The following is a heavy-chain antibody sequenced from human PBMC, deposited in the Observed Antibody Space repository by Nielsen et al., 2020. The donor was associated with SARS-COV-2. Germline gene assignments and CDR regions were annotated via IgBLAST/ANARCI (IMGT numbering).Heavy chain of an antibody. CDR3: AKIRFGSSWYYFDY. J-gene: IGHJ4*02. CDR1: GFTFSSYG. CDR2: ISYDGSNK. Sequence: GGSLRLSCAASGFTFSSYGVHWVRQAPGKGLEWVAVISYDGSNKYYADSVKGRFTISRDNSKNTLYLQMNSLRAEDTAVYYCAKIRFGSSWYYFDYWGQGTLVTVSS. V-gene: IGHV3-30*18. D-gene: IGHD6-13*01.